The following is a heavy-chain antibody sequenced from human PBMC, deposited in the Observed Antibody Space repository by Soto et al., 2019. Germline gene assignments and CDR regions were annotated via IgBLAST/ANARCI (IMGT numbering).Heavy chain of an antibody. V-gene: IGHV3-23*01. Sequence: SCKASGGTFSSYAISWVRQAPGKGLEWVSAISGSGGSTYYPDSVKGRFTISRDNSKNTLYLQMNSLRAEDTAIYYCAKNGGSFDYWGQGTLVTVSS. CDR3: AKNGGSFDY. D-gene: IGHD2-15*01. J-gene: IGHJ4*02. CDR1: GGTFSSYA. CDR2: ISGSGGST.